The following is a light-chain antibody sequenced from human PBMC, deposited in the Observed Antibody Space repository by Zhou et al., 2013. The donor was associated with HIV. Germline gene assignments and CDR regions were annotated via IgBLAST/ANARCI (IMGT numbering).Light chain of an antibody. CDR1: QGISDW. CDR2: SAS. CDR3: QQYDNIPIT. Sequence: DIQMTQSPSSVSASVGDRVTITCRASQGISDWLAWFQQKPGKAPNLLIYSASSLQGGVPSRFSGSGSGTDFTLTISSLQPEDIATYFCQQYDNIPITFGQGTRLEIK. J-gene: IGKJ5*01. V-gene: IGKV1-12*01.